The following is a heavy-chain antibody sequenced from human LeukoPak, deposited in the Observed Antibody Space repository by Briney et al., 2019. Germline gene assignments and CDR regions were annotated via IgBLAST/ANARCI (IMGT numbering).Heavy chain of an antibody. J-gene: IGHJ4*02. Sequence: GGSLRLSCAASGFTFSTHWMSWVRQAPGKGLEWVSSISGNGGNTYYADSVKGRFTISRDNSKNTLYLQMNSLRAEDTAVYYCAKGPRPNVGYWGQGTLVTVSS. CDR3: AKGPRPNVGY. CDR1: GFTFSTHW. V-gene: IGHV3-23*01. D-gene: IGHD1-26*01. CDR2: ISGNGGNT.